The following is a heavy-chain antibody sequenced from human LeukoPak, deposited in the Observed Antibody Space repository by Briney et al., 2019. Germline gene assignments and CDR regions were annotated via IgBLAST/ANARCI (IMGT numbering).Heavy chain of an antibody. CDR2: IYHGGST. D-gene: IGHD6-13*01. Sequence: SETLSLTCAVSGGSLSSTNWWTWVRQPPGKGLEWIGEIYHGGSTNYNPSLRSRVTISLDKSKNQFSVKLNSVTAADTAVYYCAGGGGVAAAGAFDVWGQGTMVTVSS. CDR1: GGSLSSTNW. CDR3: AGGGGVAAAGAFDV. J-gene: IGHJ3*01. V-gene: IGHV4-4*02.